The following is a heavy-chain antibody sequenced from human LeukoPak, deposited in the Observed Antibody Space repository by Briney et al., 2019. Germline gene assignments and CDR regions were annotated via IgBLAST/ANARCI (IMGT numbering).Heavy chain of an antibody. D-gene: IGHD6-19*01. CDR3: ARGSWVSSGWNYYFDD. J-gene: IGHJ4*02. Sequence: ASVKVSCKASGYTFTSYFMHWVRQAPGQGLEWMGLINPGGGGTSYAQKFQGGVTMTRDTSTSTVYMELSSLRSEDSAVYYCARGSWVSSGWNYYFDDWGQGTLVTVSS. CDR1: GYTFTSYF. CDR2: INPGGGGT. V-gene: IGHV1-46*01.